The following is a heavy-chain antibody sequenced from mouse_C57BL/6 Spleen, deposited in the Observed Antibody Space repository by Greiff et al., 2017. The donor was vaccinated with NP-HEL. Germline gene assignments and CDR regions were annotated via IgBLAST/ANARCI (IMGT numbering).Heavy chain of an antibody. CDR2: ISNLAYSI. D-gene: IGHD2-10*02. Sequence: EVKLMESGGGLVQPGGSLKLSCAASGFTFSDYGMAWVRQAPRKGPEWVAFISNLAYSIYYADTVTGRFTISRENAKNTLYLEMSSLRSEDTAMYYCAKAHTPVSYFEVWGTGTPVTASS. CDR1: GFTFSDYG. V-gene: IGHV5-15*01. CDR3: AKAHTPVSYFEV. J-gene: IGHJ1*03.